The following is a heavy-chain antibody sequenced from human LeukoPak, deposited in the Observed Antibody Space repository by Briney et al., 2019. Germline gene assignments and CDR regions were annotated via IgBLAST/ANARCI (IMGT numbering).Heavy chain of an antibody. CDR2: ISNSGSTI. J-gene: IGHJ3*02. Sequence: PGGSLRLSCAASGFTFSSYEMNWVRQAPGKGLEWVSYISNSGSTIYYADSVKGRFTISRDNAKNSLYLQMNSLRAEDTAVYYCARLMATTDHDAFDIWGQGTMVTVSS. V-gene: IGHV3-48*03. CDR1: GFTFSSYE. CDR3: ARLMATTDHDAFDI. D-gene: IGHD5-24*01.